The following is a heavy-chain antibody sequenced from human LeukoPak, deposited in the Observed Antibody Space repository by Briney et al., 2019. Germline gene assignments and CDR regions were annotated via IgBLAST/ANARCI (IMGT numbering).Heavy chain of an antibody. V-gene: IGHV3-20*04. J-gene: IGHJ6*03. Sequence: GGSLRLSCAASGFTFDDYGMSWVRQAPGKGLEWVSGINWNGGSTGYADSVKGRFTISRDNAKNSLYLQMNSLRAEDTALYYCARDQAAGTFLYYMDVWGKGTTVTVSS. CDR2: INWNGGST. D-gene: IGHD6-13*01. CDR1: GFTFDDYG. CDR3: ARDQAAGTFLYYMDV.